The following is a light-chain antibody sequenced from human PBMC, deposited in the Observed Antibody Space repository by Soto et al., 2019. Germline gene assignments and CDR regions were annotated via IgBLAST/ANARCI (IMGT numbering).Light chain of an antibody. CDR1: ANNIGGYNF. CDR2: EFR. Sequence: SALTQPPSASGSPGQSVTISCTGAANNIGGYNFVSWYQQHPGKAPKLIISEFRERPSGVPDRFSGSKSGNTASLTVSGLQAEDEADYYCSSYAGSNNVIFGGGTKLTVL. CDR3: SSYAGSNNVI. V-gene: IGLV2-8*01. J-gene: IGLJ2*01.